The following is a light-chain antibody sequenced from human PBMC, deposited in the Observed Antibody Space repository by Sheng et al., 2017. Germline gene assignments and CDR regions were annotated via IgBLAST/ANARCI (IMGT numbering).Light chain of an antibody. Sequence: DIQMTQSPSTLSASVGDRVTITCRSSQSISSWLAWYQQKPGKAPKLLIYKASSLESGVPSRFSGSGSGTEFTLTISSLHPDDFATYYCQQYTLFGPGTKVDIK. CDR1: QSISSW. CDR3: QQYTL. V-gene: IGKV1-5*03. J-gene: IGKJ3*01. CDR2: KAS.